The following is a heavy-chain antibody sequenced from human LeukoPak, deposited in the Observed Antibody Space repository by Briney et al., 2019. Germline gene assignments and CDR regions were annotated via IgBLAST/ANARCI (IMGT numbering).Heavy chain of an antibody. V-gene: IGHV4-59*11. J-gene: IGHJ5*02. Sequence: SETLSLTCTVSGGSISSHYWSWIRQPPGKGLEWIGYIYYSGSTNYNPSLKSRVTISVDTSKNQFSLKLSSVTAADTAVYYCARATTAGWFDPWGQGTLVTVSS. CDR3: ARATTAGWFDP. D-gene: IGHD4-11*01. CDR1: GGSISSHY. CDR2: IYYSGST.